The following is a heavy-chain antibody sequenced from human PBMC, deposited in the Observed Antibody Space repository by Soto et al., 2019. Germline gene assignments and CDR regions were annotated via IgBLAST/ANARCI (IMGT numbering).Heavy chain of an antibody. J-gene: IGHJ6*02. D-gene: IGHD3-10*01. CDR1: GFTFSSYD. V-gene: IGHV3-13*01. CDR2: IGTAGDT. Sequence: GGSLRLSCAASGFTFSSYDMHWVRQATGKGLEWVSAIGTAGDTYYPGSVKGRFTISRENAKNSLYLQMNSLRAEDTAVYYCARGPGPRDYYYYGMDVWGQGTTVTVSS. CDR3: ARGPGPRDYYYYGMDV.